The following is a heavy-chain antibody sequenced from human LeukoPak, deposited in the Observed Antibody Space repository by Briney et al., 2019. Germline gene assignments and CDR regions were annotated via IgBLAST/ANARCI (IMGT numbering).Heavy chain of an antibody. Sequence: GGSLRLSCAASGFTFDDYGMSWVRQAPGKGLEWVAGINWNGGSTGYADSVKGRFTISRDNAKNSLYLQMNSLGAEDTALYYCARRLEALDAFDVWGLGTMVTVSS. CDR2: INWNGGST. CDR3: ARRLEALDAFDV. J-gene: IGHJ3*01. D-gene: IGHD5-24*01. CDR1: GFTFDDYG. V-gene: IGHV3-20*04.